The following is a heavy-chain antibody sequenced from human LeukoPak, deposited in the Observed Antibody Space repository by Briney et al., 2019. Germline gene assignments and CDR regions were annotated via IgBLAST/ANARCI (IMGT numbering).Heavy chain of an antibody. Sequence: PSETLSLTCTVSGGSLSSYYWSWIRQPPGKGLEWIGYIYYSGSTNYNPSLQSRVTISVDTSKNQFSLKLSSVTAADTAVYYCARDSRSSGWYFDYWGQGTLVTVSS. CDR1: GGSLSSYY. CDR2: IYYSGST. V-gene: IGHV4-59*01. J-gene: IGHJ4*02. CDR3: ARDSRSSGWYFDY. D-gene: IGHD6-19*01.